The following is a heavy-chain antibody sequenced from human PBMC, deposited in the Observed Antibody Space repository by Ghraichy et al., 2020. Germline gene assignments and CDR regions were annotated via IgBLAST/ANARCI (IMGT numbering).Heavy chain of an antibody. CDR3: ARGSDILTCGVGFDP. V-gene: IGHV4-34*01. CDR1: GGSFSGYY. CDR2: INHSGST. J-gene: IGHJ5*02. D-gene: IGHD3-9*01. Sequence: SETLSLTCAVYGGSFSGYYWSWIRQPPGKGLEWIGEINHSGSTNYNPSLKSRVTISVDTSKNQFSLKLSSVTAADTAVYYCARGSDILTCGVGFDPWGQGTLVTVSS.